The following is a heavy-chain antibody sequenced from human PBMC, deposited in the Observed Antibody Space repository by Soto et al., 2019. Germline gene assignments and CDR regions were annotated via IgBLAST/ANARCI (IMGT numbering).Heavy chain of an antibody. CDR1: GFTFRNFA. V-gene: IGHV3-23*01. CDR2: ISGSGGNT. CDR3: AKDVVGLNTAMARGFFDY. Sequence: GGSLRLSCAASGFTFRNFAMSWLRQAPGKGLEWVSDISGSGGNTYYADSVKGRFTISRDNSKNTLYLQMNSLRAEDTAVYYCAKDVVGLNTAMARGFFDYWGQGTLVTVSS. J-gene: IGHJ4*02. D-gene: IGHD5-18*01.